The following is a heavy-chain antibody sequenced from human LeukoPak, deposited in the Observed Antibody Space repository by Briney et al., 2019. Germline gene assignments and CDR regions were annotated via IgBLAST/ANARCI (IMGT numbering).Heavy chain of an antibody. CDR3: ARRKRGYCSSTSCPGAFDI. CDR2: IYTSGST. Sequence: SETLSLTCTVSGGCISSYYWSWIRQPPGKGLEWIGYIYTSGSTNYNPSLKSRVTISVDTSKNQFSLKLSSVTAADTAVYYCARRKRGYCSSTSCPGAFDIWGQGTMVTVSS. V-gene: IGHV4-4*09. CDR1: GGCISSYY. J-gene: IGHJ3*02. D-gene: IGHD2-2*01.